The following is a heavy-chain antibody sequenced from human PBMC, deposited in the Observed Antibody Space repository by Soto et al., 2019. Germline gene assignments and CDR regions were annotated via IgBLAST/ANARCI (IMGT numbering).Heavy chain of an antibody. J-gene: IGHJ6*02. CDR1: GFTFSSYG. Sequence: GGSLRLSCAASGFTFSSYGMHWVRPAPGKGLEWVAVIWYDGSNKYYADSVKGRFTISRDNSKNTLYLQMNSLRAEDTAVYYCARPGDILTGYYPLTYYGMDVWGQGTTVTVSS. CDR3: ARPGDILTGYYPLTYYGMDV. D-gene: IGHD3-9*01. CDR2: IWYDGSNK. V-gene: IGHV3-33*01.